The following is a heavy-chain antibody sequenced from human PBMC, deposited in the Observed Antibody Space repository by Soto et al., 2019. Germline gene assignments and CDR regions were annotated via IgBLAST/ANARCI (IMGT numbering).Heavy chain of an antibody. V-gene: IGHV1-69*02. Sequence: QVQLVQSGAEVKKPGSSVKVSCKASGGTFSSYTISWVRQAPGQGLEWMGRIIPILGIANYAQKLHGRVTVTADKYTSTADMELSSLRSEDTAVYYCARQRRGIAARPLPFDYWGQGTLVTVSS. CDR2: IIPILGIA. CDR1: GGTFSSYT. CDR3: ARQRRGIAARPLPFDY. J-gene: IGHJ4*02. D-gene: IGHD6-6*01.